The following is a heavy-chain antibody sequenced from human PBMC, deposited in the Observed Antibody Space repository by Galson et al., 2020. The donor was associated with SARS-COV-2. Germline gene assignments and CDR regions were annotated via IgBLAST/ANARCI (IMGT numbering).Heavy chain of an antibody. CDR2: INHSGNT. Sequence: SEILSLTCGVHGGSFSGYYWSWIRQTQGKGLAWIGAINHSGNTNYNPSLKSRVTLAADTSKNQFSLKLSTVTAADTAVYYCARAGDSSGLGPRWFDSWGQGTLVTVSS. CDR3: ARAGDSSGLGPRWFDS. CDR1: GGSFSGYY. D-gene: IGHD3-22*01. J-gene: IGHJ5*01. V-gene: IGHV4-34*01.